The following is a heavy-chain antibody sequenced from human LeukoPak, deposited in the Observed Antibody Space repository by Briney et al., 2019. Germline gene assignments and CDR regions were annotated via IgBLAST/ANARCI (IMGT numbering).Heavy chain of an antibody. Sequence: SETLSLTCAVYGGSFSGYYWSWIRQPPGKGLEWIGEINHSGSTNYNPSLKSRVTISVDTSKNQFSLKLSSVTAADTAVYYCARGIAAAASFGYWGQGTLVTVSS. J-gene: IGHJ4*02. V-gene: IGHV4-34*01. CDR1: GGSFSGYY. D-gene: IGHD6-13*01. CDR2: INHSGST. CDR3: ARGIAAAASFGY.